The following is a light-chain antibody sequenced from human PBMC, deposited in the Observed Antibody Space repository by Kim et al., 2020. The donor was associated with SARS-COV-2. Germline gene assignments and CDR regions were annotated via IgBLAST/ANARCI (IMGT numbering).Light chain of an antibody. V-gene: IGLV1-44*01. CDR1: QSHLGSRT. CDR3: AVWDDSLNGPR. CDR2: DTN. Sequence: GQGGNISFSGRQSHLGSRTGNWYQPVPGNGPKLLVYDTNQRPSGVPDRFSGSKSGTSASLAISGLQSEDEADYYCAVWDDSLNGPRFGGGTKVTVL. J-gene: IGLJ3*02.